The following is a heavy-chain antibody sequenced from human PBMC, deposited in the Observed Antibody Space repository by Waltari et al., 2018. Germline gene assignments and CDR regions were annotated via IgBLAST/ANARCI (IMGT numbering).Heavy chain of an antibody. J-gene: IGHJ3*02. V-gene: IGHV4-31*03. D-gene: IGHD6-13*01. CDR1: GGSISSGGYY. CDR3: ARVIAAAFDAFDI. CDR2: IYYSGST. Sequence: QVQLQESGPGLVKPSQTLSLTCTVSGGSISSGGYYWSWIRQHPGKGLEWIGYIYYSGSTYYNPSLKSRVTLSVDTSKNQFPLKLSSVTAADTAVYYCARVIAAAFDAFDIWGQGTMVTVSS.